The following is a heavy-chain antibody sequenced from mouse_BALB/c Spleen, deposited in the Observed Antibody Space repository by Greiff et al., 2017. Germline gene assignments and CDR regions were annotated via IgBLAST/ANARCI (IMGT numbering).Heavy chain of an antibody. CDR2: ILPGSGST. V-gene: IGHV1-9*01. CDR3: ARSDRYDQGFAY. Sequence: VQLQQSGAELMKPGASVKISCKATGYTFSSYWIEWVKQRPGHGLEWIGEILPGSGSTNYNEKFKGKATFTADTSSNTAYMQLSSLTSEDSAVYYCARSDRYDQGFAYWGQGTLVTVSA. CDR1: GYTFSSYW. D-gene: IGHD2-14*01. J-gene: IGHJ3*01.